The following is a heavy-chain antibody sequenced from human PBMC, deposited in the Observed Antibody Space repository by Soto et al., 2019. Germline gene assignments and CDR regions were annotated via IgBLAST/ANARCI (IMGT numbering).Heavy chain of an antibody. J-gene: IGHJ4*02. D-gene: IGHD6-13*01. CDR2: ISGSGGST. CDR3: AKDLLAAAGTNSIFDY. V-gene: IGHV3-23*01. CDR1: GFTFSSYA. Sequence: GGSLRLSCAASGFTFSSYAMSWVRQAPGKGLEWVSAISGSGGSTYYADSAKGRFTISRDNSKNTLYLQMNSLRAEDTAVYYCAKDLLAAAGTNSIFDYWGQGTLVTVSS.